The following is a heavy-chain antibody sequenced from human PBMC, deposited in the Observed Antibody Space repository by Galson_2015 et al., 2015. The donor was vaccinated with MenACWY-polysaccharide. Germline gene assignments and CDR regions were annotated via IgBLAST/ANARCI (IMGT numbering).Heavy chain of an antibody. J-gene: IGHJ6*02. V-gene: IGHV3-23*01. Sequence: SLRLSCAASGFTFSSYAMSWVRQAPGKGLEWVSAISGSGATTYYADSVKGRFTISRDNSKNTLYLQMNSLRAEDTAVYFCARRAPMVTSLFYGMDVWGQGTTVTV. CDR2: ISGSGATT. CDR1: GFTFSSYA. D-gene: IGHD4/OR15-4a*01. CDR3: ARRAPMVTSLFYGMDV.